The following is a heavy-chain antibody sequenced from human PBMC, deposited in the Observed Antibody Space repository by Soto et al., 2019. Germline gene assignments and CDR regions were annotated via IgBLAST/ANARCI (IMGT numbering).Heavy chain of an antibody. Sequence: ASKTLSLTCTVSVGSSSSGGYYWIWIRQHPGKGLEWIGYIYYSGSTYYNPSLKSRVTISVDTSKNQFSLKLSSVTAADTAVYYCARILLGYCSGGSCYPTPTFDYWGQGTLVTVSS. V-gene: IGHV4-31*03. CDR2: IYYSGST. CDR1: VGSSSSGGYY. D-gene: IGHD2-15*01. J-gene: IGHJ4*02. CDR3: ARILLGYCSGGSCYPTPTFDY.